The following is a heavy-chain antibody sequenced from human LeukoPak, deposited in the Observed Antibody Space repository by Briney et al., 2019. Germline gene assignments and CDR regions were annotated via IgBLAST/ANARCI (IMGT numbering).Heavy chain of an antibody. CDR1: GGTFSSYA. CDR2: IIPILGIA. J-gene: IGHJ4*02. Sequence: SVKVSCKASGGTFSSYAISWVRQAPGQGLEWMGRIIPILGIANYAQKFQGRVTITADKSTSTAYMELNSLRSEDTAVYYCARAYQGYYDYVWGEGTLVTVSS. V-gene: IGHV1-69*04. D-gene: IGHD3-16*01. CDR3: ARAYQGYYDYV.